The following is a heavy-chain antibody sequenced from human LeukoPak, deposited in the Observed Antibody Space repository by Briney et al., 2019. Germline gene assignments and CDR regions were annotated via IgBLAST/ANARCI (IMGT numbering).Heavy chain of an antibody. J-gene: IGHJ6*02. V-gene: IGHV1-69*04. D-gene: IGHD5-24*01. CDR2: IIPILGIA. CDR3: ARSRRDGYNYLGDYYYYGMDV. Sequence: ASVKVSCKASGGTFSSYAIRWVRQAPGQGLERMGRIIPILGIANYAQKFQGRFTITAYKSTSTAYMELSSLRSEDTAVYYCARSRRDGYNYLGDYYYYGMDVWGQGTTVTVSS. CDR1: GGTFSSYA.